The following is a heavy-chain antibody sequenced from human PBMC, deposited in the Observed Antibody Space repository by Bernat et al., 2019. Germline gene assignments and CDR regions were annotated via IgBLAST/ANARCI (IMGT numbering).Heavy chain of an antibody. CDR1: GFTVSSNY. J-gene: IGHJ4*02. V-gene: IGHV3-66*01. Sequence: EVQLVESGGGLVQPGGSLRLSCAASGFTVSSNYMSWVRQAPGKGLEWVSVIYSGGSTYYADSVKGRFTISRDNSKNTLYLQMNSLRAEDTAVYYCATHSSGYYPYDYWGQGTLVTVSS. CDR2: IYSGGST. CDR3: ATHSSGYYPYDY. D-gene: IGHD3-22*01.